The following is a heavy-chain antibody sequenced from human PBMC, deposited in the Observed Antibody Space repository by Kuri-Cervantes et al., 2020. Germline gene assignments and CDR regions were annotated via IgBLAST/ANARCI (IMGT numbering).Heavy chain of an antibody. CDR2: INAGNGNT. J-gene: IGHJ4*02. Sequence: ASVKVSCKASGYTFTSYAMHWVRQAPGQRLEWMGWINAGNGNTKYSQKFQGRVTVTTDESTSTAYMELSGLRPEDTAVYYGATAHLGHAHFNYWGQGTLVTVSS. CDR1: GYTFTSYA. D-gene: IGHD1-26*01. V-gene: IGHV1-3*01. CDR3: ATAHLGHAHFNY.